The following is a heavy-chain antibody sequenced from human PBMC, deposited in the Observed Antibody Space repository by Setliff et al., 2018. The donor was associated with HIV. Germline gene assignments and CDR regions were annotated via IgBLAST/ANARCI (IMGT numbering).Heavy chain of an antibody. CDR3: ARSRSTRDAFDT. Sequence: GGSLRLSCATSGFTFIDYALNWVRQAPGGGLEWVSSISSSGSYIYYAGSLKGRFTISRDNARNSLYLDMNTLRAEDTALYYCARSRSTRDAFDTWGQGTTVTVSS. V-gene: IGHV3-21*01. CDR1: GFTFIDYA. CDR2: ISSSGSYI. J-gene: IGHJ3*02. D-gene: IGHD2-2*01.